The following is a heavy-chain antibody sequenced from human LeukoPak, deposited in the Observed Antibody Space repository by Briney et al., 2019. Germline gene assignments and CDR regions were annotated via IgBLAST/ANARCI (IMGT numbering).Heavy chain of an antibody. V-gene: IGHV3-21*05. Sequence: PGGSLRLSCAASGFTFSSYSMNWVRQAPGKGLEWVSYISSSSSDIYYADSVKGRFTISRDNAKNSLYLQMSSLRAEDTAVYYCVKGDSVDYWGQGTLVTVSS. CDR2: ISSSSSDI. J-gene: IGHJ4*02. CDR3: VKGDSVDY. D-gene: IGHD2-21*02. CDR1: GFTFSSYS.